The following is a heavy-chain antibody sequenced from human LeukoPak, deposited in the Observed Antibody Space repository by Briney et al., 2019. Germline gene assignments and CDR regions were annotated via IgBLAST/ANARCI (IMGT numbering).Heavy chain of an antibody. CDR2: IYSDGTT. CDR1: GFTFSRYA. D-gene: IGHD4-17*01. CDR3: ARPRGDYVFDY. J-gene: IGHJ4*02. Sequence: PGGSLRLSCAASGFTFSRYAMTWVRQAPGKGLEWVSVIYSDGTTYYADSVKGRFTISRDNSKNTLYLQMNSLRAEDTAVYYCARPRGDYVFDYWGQGTLVTVSS. V-gene: IGHV3-53*01.